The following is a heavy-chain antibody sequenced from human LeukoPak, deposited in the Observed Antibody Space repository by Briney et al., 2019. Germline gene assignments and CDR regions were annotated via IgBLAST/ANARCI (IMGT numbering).Heavy chain of an antibody. D-gene: IGHD5-18*01. V-gene: IGHV3-48*01. CDR1: GFTFSSYS. CDR3: AKDLYSYGLYWYFDL. Sequence: PGGPLRLSCAASGFTFSSYSMNWVRQAPGKGLEWVSYISSSSSTIYYADSVKGRFTISRDNSKNTLYLQMNSLRAEDTAVYYCAKDLYSYGLYWYFDLWGRGTLVTVSS. J-gene: IGHJ2*01. CDR2: ISSSSSTI.